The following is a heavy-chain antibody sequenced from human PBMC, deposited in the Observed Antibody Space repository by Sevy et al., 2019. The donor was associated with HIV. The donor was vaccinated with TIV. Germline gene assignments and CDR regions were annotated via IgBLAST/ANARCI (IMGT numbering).Heavy chain of an antibody. Sequence: GGSLRLSCAASGFTFSNAWMSWVRQAPGKGLEWVGRIKSKTDGGTTDYAAPVKGRFTISRDDSKNTLYLQMNSLKTVDTAVYYCTTDFRNTMIVVVNAFDIWGQGTMVTVSS. CDR2: IKSKTDGGTT. CDR3: TTDFRNTMIVVVNAFDI. J-gene: IGHJ3*02. CDR1: GFTFSNAW. D-gene: IGHD3-22*01. V-gene: IGHV3-15*01.